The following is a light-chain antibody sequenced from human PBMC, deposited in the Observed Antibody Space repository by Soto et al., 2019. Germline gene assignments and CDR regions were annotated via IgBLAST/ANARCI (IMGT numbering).Light chain of an antibody. V-gene: IGLV2-14*01. J-gene: IGLJ2*01. CDR3: GSYTSSSTLL. CDR2: AVS. CDR1: SSDVGGYNF. Sequence: QSALTQPASVSGSPGQSITISCTGTSSDVGGYNFVFWFQQHPGKAPKLMIYAVSNRPSGVSNRFSGSKSCNTASLTISGLQAENEADYYCGSYTSSSTLLFGGGTKLTVL.